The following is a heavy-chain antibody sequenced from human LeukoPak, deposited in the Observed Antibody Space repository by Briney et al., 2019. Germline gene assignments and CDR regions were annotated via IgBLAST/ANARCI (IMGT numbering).Heavy chain of an antibody. Sequence: GGSLRLSCAASGFTVSSNYMSWVRQAPGKGLEWVSVIYSGGSTYYADSVKGRFTISRDNSKNTLYLQMNSLRAEDTAVYYCAREPTTVTGRLYYYGMDVWGQGTTVTVSS. V-gene: IGHV3-66*01. D-gene: IGHD4-17*01. CDR3: AREPTTVTGRLYYYGMDV. CDR1: GFTVSSNY. J-gene: IGHJ6*02. CDR2: IYSGGST.